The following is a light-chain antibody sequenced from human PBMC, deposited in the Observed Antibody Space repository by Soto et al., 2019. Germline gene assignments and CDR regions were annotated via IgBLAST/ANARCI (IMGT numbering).Light chain of an antibody. CDR1: QSLTYSDGNTY. CDR3: MQGTHCPPYT. CDR2: KVS. Sequence: DVAMTQSPLSLPVTLGQPASISCRSSQSLTYSDGNTYLNWFHLRPGQSPRRLIYKVSNRDSGVPDRFSGSGSGTDFTLKISRVEAEDVGVYYCMQGTHCPPYTFGQGTKLEIK. V-gene: IGKV2-30*01. J-gene: IGKJ2*01.